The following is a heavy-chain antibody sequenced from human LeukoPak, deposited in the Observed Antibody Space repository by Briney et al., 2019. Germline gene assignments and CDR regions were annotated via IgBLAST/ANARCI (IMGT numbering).Heavy chain of an antibody. CDR2: ISGSGVST. J-gene: IGHJ4*02. CDR3: TRGLLGVEY. D-gene: IGHD2-8*02. CDR1: KFTFSTYA. Sequence: GGSLRLSCAASKFTFSTYAMRWVRQAPGKGLEWVSDISGSGVSTYYADSVRGRFTISRDNAKNTLYLQMNSLRAEDTAVYYCTRGLLGVEYWGQGTLVTVSS. V-gene: IGHV3-23*01.